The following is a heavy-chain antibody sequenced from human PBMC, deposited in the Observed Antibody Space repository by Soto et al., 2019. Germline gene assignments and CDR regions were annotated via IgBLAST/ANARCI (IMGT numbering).Heavy chain of an antibody. CDR2: INAGNGNT. CDR3: AREGVSGGGSYYVDYYYYYGMDV. V-gene: IGHV1-3*01. Sequence: ASVKVSSPAAGYTFTSSAMHLVRQAPGQRLEWMGWINAGNGNTKYSQKFQGRVTITRDTSASTAYMELSSLRSEDTAVYYCAREGVSGGGSYYVDYYYYYGMDVWGQGTTVTVSS. J-gene: IGHJ6*02. D-gene: IGHD1-26*01. CDR1: GYTFTSSA.